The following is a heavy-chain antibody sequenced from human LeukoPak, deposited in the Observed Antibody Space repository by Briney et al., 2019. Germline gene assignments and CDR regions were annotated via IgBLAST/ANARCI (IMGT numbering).Heavy chain of an antibody. D-gene: IGHD1-20*01. CDR1: GYTFTSLD. Sequence: ASVKVSCKASGYTFTSLDINWGRQAPGQGLEGMGWMNPNWGYTGYSQKFQARGTMTRDPSVDTAYMELSSLRSDDTAVYYCARGITQGFDHWGQGTLVTVSS. J-gene: IGHJ4*02. CDR3: ARGITQGFDH. CDR2: MNPNWGYT. V-gene: IGHV1-8*01.